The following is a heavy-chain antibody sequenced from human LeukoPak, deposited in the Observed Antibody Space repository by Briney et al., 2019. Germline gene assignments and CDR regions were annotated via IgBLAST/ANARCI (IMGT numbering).Heavy chain of an antibody. CDR3: ARDRGSSGWYEFDY. V-gene: IGHV3-7*01. Sequence: GGSLRLSCAASGFTSSSYWMSWVRQAPGKGLEWVANIKQDGSEKYYVDSVKGRFTISRDNAKNSPYLQMNSLRAEDTAVYYCARDRGSSGWYEFDYWGQGTLVTVSS. J-gene: IGHJ4*02. CDR2: IKQDGSEK. D-gene: IGHD6-19*01. CDR1: GFTSSSYW.